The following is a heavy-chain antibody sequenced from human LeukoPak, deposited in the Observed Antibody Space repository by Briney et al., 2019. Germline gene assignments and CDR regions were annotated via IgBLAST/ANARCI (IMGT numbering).Heavy chain of an antibody. Sequence: GGSLRLFCGASGITFNNYAQSWVRQAPGKGLEWVSAISDNGGDTKYADSVKGRFTISRDNSKNTLYLQMNSLRVEDTAIYYCGKDWKLDYWGQGTLVTVSS. CDR1: GITFNNYA. J-gene: IGHJ4*02. V-gene: IGHV3-23*01. CDR2: ISDNGGDT. D-gene: IGHD1-1*01. CDR3: GKDWKLDY.